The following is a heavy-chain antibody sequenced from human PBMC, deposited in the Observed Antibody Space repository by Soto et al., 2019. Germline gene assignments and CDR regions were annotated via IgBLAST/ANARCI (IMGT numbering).Heavy chain of an antibody. V-gene: IGHV1-69*12. CDR2: IIPIFGTA. CDR3: ARGPSTYSSGHIGMYYFDS. Sequence: QVQLVQSGAEVKKPGSSVKVSCKASGGTFSSYAISWVRQAPGQGLEWMGGIIPIFGTANYAQKFQGRVTITADESTSTAYMELSSLRSEDTAVYYCARGPSTYSSGHIGMYYFDSWGQGTLVTVSS. D-gene: IGHD6-19*01. J-gene: IGHJ4*02. CDR1: GGTFSSYA.